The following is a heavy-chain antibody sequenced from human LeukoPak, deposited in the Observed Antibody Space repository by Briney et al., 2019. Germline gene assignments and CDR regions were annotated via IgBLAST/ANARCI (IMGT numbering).Heavy chain of an antibody. D-gene: IGHD3-10*01. CDR1: GGSISSSSYY. J-gene: IGHJ5*02. Sequence: SETLSLTCTVSGGSISSSSYYWGWIRQPPGKELEWIGSIYHGGSTHYNPSLKSQVTISVDTSKNQFSLNLTSVTAADTAVYYCARTYYYGSGSSYFDPWGQGTLVTVSS. V-gene: IGHV4-39*01. CDR3: ARTYYYGSGSSYFDP. CDR2: IYHGGST.